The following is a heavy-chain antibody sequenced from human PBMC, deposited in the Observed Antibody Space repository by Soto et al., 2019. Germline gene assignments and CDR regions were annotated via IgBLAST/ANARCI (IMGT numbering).Heavy chain of an antibody. D-gene: IGHD6-19*01. CDR2: IIPIFGTA. CDR3: ARDRSSSGWYVGPYYFDY. CDR1: GGTFSSYA. J-gene: IGHJ4*02. Sequence: QVQLVQSGAEVKKPGSSVKVSCKASGGTFSSYAISWVRQAPGQGLEWMGGIIPIFGTANYAQKFQGRVTITADESRSTAYMELSSLRSEDTAVYYCARDRSSSGWYVGPYYFDYWGQGTLVTVSS. V-gene: IGHV1-69*01.